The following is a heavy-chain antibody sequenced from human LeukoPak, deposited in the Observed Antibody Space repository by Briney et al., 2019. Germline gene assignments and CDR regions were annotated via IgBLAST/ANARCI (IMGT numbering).Heavy chain of an antibody. D-gene: IGHD6-6*01. CDR2: IDTGGSST. Sequence: GGSLRLSCAASGFTFSTYWMHWVRQAPGKGLVWVSRIDTGGSSTVYADSVKGRFTISRDNAKNTLYLQMNSLRAEDTSVYYCARGRYSGSPPDCWGQGTLVTVSS. V-gene: IGHV3-74*01. CDR3: ARGRYSGSPPDC. J-gene: IGHJ4*02. CDR1: GFTFSTYW.